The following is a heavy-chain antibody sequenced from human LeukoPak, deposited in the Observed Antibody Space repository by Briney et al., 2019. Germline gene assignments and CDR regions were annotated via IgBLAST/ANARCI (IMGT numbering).Heavy chain of an antibody. Sequence: PSQTLSLTCTVSGGSISSNWWSWVRQPPGKGLEWIGQIYHSGSTNYNPSLKSRVTISVDKSKNQFSLKLRSVTAADTAVYYCARPLSLGYCSGGSCYGRGAWFDRWGQGTLVTVSS. V-gene: IGHV4-4*02. D-gene: IGHD2-15*01. CDR1: GGSISSNW. J-gene: IGHJ5*02. CDR2: IYHSGST. CDR3: ARPLSLGYCSGGSCYGRGAWFDR.